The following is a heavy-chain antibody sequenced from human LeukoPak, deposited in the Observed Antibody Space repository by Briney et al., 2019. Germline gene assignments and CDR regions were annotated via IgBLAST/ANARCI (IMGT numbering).Heavy chain of an antibody. J-gene: IGHJ4*02. CDR2: ITSSDNTI. D-gene: IGHD1-26*01. CDR3: AREVGAYYFDS. CDR1: GFTFSSYT. Sequence: GGSQRLSCAASGFTFSSYTMNWVRQAPGKGLEWVSYITSSDNTIYYADSLKGRFTISRDNAKNSLYLQMNSLRAEDTAVYYCAREVGAYYFDSWGQGTLVTVSS. V-gene: IGHV3-48*01.